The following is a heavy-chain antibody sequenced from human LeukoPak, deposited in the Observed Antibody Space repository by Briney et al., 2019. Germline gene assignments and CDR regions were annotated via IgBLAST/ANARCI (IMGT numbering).Heavy chain of an antibody. D-gene: IGHD3-10*01. CDR1: GFTFSSFG. V-gene: IGHV3-23*01. Sequence: GGSLRLSCAASGFTFSSFGMTWVRQAPGKGLEWVSGFSSSDGSTYYADSVKGRLTISRDNSKNTLYPQMNSLRAEDTAVYYCAKNIGGLDYWGQGTLVTVSS. CDR3: AKNIGGLDY. J-gene: IGHJ4*02. CDR2: FSSSDGST.